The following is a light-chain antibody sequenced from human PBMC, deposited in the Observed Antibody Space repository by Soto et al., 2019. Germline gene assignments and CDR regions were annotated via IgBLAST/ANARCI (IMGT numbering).Light chain of an antibody. V-gene: IGKV3-20*01. CDR1: QSVSSTY. Sequence: EIVLTQSPGTLSLSPGERATLSCRASQSVSSTYLAWYQQKPGQAPRLLIYGASSRATGIPDRVSGSGSGTDFTLTISRVEAEDVGVYYCMQATQSTWTFGQGTKVEIK. J-gene: IGKJ1*01. CDR2: GAS. CDR3: MQATQSTWT.